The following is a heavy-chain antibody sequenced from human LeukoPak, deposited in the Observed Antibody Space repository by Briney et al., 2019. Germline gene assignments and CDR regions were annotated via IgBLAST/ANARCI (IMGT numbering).Heavy chain of an antibody. CDR1: GFTFSDHY. J-gene: IGHJ4*02. V-gene: IGHV3-23*01. CDR2: ISGSGGST. D-gene: IGHD3-3*01. Sequence: GGSLRLSCAASGFTFSDHYMDWVRQAPGKGLEWVSAISGSGGSTYYADSVKGRFTISRDNSKNTLYLQMNSLRAEDTAVYYCAKDDDFWSGYSPPEYWGQGTLVTVSS. CDR3: AKDDDFWSGYSPPEY.